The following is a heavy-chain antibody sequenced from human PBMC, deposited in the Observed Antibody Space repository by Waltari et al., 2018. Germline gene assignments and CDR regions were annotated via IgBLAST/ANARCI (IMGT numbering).Heavy chain of an antibody. CDR2: FNPNSGNT. Sequence: VRRAPGRGLDWIGWFNPNSGNTGYAQNFQGRVTMTADTAISTAFMELTGLTSDDTAVYYCARGSVPGEGGHWFDPWGQGTLVIVSS. CDR3: ARGSVPGEGGHWFDP. D-gene: IGHD6-19*01. J-gene: IGHJ5*02. V-gene: IGHV1-8*01.